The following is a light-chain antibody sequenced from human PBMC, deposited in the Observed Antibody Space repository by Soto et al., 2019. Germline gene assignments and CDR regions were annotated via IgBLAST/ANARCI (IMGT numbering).Light chain of an antibody. CDR3: QQYYGAPLT. CDR2: WAS. V-gene: IGKV4-1*01. Sequence: DIVMTQSPDSLAVSLGERATINCKSSQSVLYTSNNLTYLAWYQQKPGQPPKLLIYWASTRESGVPDRFSGSGSGTDFTLTISSLQAEDVAVYYCQQYYGAPLTFGGGTKVEIK. CDR1: QSVLYTSNNLTY. J-gene: IGKJ4*01.